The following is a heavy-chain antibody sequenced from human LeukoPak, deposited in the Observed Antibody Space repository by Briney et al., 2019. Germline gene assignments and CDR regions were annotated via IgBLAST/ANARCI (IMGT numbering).Heavy chain of an antibody. CDR2: ISSSSSYI. CDR3: ARDGMDDILTD. D-gene: IGHD3-9*01. V-gene: IGHV3-21*01. CDR1: GFTFSSYS. J-gene: IGHJ4*02. Sequence: GGSLRLSCAASGFTFSSYSMNWARQAPGKGLEWVSSISSSSSYIYYADSVKGRFTISRDNAKNSLYLQMNSLRAEDTAVYYCARDGMDDILTDWGQGTLVTVSS.